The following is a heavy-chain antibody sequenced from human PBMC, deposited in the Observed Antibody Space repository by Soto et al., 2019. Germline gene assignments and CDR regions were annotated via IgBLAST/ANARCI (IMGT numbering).Heavy chain of an antibody. CDR3: ARDSGTYTY. D-gene: IGHD1-26*01. J-gene: IGHJ4*02. Sequence: EVQLVESGGGLVQPGGSLRLSCAASGFTFSSYWMHWVRQAPGKGLVWVSFINTDGSDTSYADSVKGRFTISRDNAKNTVYLHMNSLRADDTAVYYCARDSGTYTYWGQGTLVNVSS. CDR2: INTDGSDT. V-gene: IGHV3-74*01. CDR1: GFTFSSYW.